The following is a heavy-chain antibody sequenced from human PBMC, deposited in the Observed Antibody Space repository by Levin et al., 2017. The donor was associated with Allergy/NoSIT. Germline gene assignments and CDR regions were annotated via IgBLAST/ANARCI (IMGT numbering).Heavy chain of an antibody. CDR1: GGSISGNY. CDR2: IYSTGST. Sequence: SQTLSLTCTVSGGSISGNYWSWIRQPPGKGLEWIGYIYSTGSTNYNPSLKSRVTISVDMSKNQFSLNLSSVTATDTAVYYCARDQSGYDSDYYYYIDVWGKGTTVTVSS. D-gene: IGHD5-12*01. J-gene: IGHJ6*03. V-gene: IGHV4-59*01. CDR3: ARDQSGYDSDYYYYIDV.